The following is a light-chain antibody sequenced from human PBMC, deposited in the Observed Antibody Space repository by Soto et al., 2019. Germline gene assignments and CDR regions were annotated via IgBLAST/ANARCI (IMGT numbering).Light chain of an antibody. V-gene: IGKV3-15*01. CDR3: QQYNNWPPIT. CDR1: QSVAGN. CDR2: GAY. J-gene: IGKJ5*01. Sequence: EIVMTQSPATLSVSPGERATLSCRASQSVAGNLAWYQQKPGHAPRLLIYGAYTRATGIPARFSGSGSGTACTLTISSLRSEAFAFCYCQQYNNWPPITFGQGTRLEIK.